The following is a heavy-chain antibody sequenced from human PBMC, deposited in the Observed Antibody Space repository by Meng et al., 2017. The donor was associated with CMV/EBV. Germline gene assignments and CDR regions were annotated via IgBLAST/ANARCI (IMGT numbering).Heavy chain of an antibody. J-gene: IGHJ5*02. CDR1: GFTFRNYW. CDR3: ARSDWSDP. Sequence: GRVVESGGGLVQWGGSLRLSCTASGFTFRNYWMHWVRQAPGKGLVWVSRIKPDGTMTVYADSVKGRFTISRDNAKNTLYLQMNSTRSEDAAVYYSARSDWSDPWSQGTLVTVSS. CDR2: IKPDGTMT. V-gene: IGHV3-74*01.